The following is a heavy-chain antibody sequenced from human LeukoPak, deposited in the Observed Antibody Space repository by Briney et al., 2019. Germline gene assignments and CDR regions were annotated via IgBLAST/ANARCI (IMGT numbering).Heavy chain of an antibody. CDR3: ARGRHSYGYWEYYFDY. CDR1: GYTFTSYD. J-gene: IGHJ4*02. D-gene: IGHD5-18*01. Sequence: ASVKVSCRASGYTFTSYDINWVRQATGQGLEWMGWMNPNSGNTGYAQKFQGRVTMTRNTSISTAYMELSSLRSEDTAVYYCARGRHSYGYWEYYFDYWGQGTLVTVSS. V-gene: IGHV1-8*01. CDR2: MNPNSGNT.